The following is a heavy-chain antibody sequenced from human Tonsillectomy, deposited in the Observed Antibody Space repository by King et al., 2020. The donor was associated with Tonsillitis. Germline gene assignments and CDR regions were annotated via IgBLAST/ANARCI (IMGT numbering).Heavy chain of an antibody. CDR2: IYYRGSP. CDR1: GGSLSSYY. J-gene: IGHJ4*02. Sequence: VQLPESGPGVVQPSETMSLHCTVSGGSLSSYYWSWIRQPPGQGLEWIGYIYYRGSPNSHPSLKSRVTISVDPSKSQFFLTLSSVTAADTAVYYCARDYTGTKQYDYWGQGTLVTVSS. CDR3: ARDYTGTKQYDY. D-gene: IGHD1-1*01. V-gene: IGHV4-59*01.